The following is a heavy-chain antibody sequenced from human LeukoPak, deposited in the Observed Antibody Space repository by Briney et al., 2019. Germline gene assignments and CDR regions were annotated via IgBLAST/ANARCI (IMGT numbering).Heavy chain of an antibody. J-gene: IGHJ2*01. CDR2: IYYSGST. CDR1: GGSISSYY. CDR3: ARNDYGDYRGLCFDL. Sequence: SETLSLTCTVSGGSISSYYWSWIRQPPGKGPEWIGYIYYSGSTNYNPSLKSRVTISVDTSKNQFSLRLSSVTAAYTAVYYCARNDYGDYRGLCFDLWGRGTLVTVSS. V-gene: IGHV4-59*01. D-gene: IGHD4-17*01.